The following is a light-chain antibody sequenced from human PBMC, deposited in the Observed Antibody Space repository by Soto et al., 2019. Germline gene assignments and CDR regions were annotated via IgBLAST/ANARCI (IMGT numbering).Light chain of an antibody. Sequence: QSVLTQSPSASASLGASVKLTCTLSSGHSSYAIAWHQQHPEKGPRYLMKLDSDGSHTKGDAIPDRFSGSSSGAERYLTISSLPSEDEADYYCQTWGTGIHVVFGGGTKLTVL. CDR1: SGHSSYA. J-gene: IGLJ2*01. CDR2: LDSDGSH. V-gene: IGLV4-69*01. CDR3: QTWGTGIHVV.